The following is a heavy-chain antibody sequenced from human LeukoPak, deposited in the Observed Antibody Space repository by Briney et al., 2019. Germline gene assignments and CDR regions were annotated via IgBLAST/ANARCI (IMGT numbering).Heavy chain of an antibody. CDR2: IYNSGST. D-gene: IGHD4-17*01. CDR3: ARDYGDFGDNWFDP. CDR1: GGSISSYF. V-gene: IGHV4-59*12. Sequence: SETLSLTCTVSGGSISSYFWSWIRQPPGKGLEWIGYIYNSGSTNYNPSLKSRVTMSVDTSKNQFSLKLSSVTAADTAVYYCARDYGDFGDNWFDPWGQGTLVTVSS. J-gene: IGHJ5*02.